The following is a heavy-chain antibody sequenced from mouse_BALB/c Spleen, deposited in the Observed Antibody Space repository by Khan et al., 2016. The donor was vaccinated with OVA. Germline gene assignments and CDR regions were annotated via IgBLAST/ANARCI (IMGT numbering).Heavy chain of an antibody. D-gene: IGHD2-1*01. CDR3: ARGGYGNYWVAY. J-gene: IGHJ3*01. Sequence: IQLVQSGAELVRPGALVKLSCKASGFNIKDYYMHWVKQRPEQGLEWIGWIDPENGNTIYDPKFQGKASITADTSSNTAYLQLSSLTSEDTAVYYCARGGYGNYWVAYWGQGTLVTVSA. CDR1: GFNIKDYY. CDR2: IDPENGNT. V-gene: IGHV14-1*02.